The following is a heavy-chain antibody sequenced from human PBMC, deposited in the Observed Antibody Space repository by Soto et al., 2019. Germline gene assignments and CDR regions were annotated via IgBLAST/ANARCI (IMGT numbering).Heavy chain of an antibody. D-gene: IGHD6-19*01. V-gene: IGHV4-61*01. J-gene: IGHJ5*02. CDR3: ARDASSGYYNWFDP. Sequence: SETLSLTCTVSGGSVSSGSYYWSWIRQPPGKGLEWIGYIYYSGSTNYNPSLKSRVTISVDTSKNQFSLKLSSVTAADTAVYYCARDASSGYYNWFDPWGQGTLVTVSS. CDR2: IYYSGST. CDR1: GGSVSSGSYY.